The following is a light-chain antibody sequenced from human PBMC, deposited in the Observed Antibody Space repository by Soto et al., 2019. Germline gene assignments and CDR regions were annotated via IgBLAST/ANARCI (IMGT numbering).Light chain of an antibody. CDR3: QQYYEFPLT. CDR1: QTVTTD. J-gene: IGKJ4*01. V-gene: IGKV3-15*01. CDR2: GAS. Sequence: EIVMTQSPVTLSVSPGQRATLSCRPSQTVTTDLAWYQQKPGQAPRLVIHGASTRATDFPARFSGSGSGTEFTLTISSLQSEDFATYYCQQYYEFPLTFGGGTKV.